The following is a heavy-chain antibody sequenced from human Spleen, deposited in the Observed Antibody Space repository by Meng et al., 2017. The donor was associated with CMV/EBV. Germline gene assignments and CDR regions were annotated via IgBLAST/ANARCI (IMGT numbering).Heavy chain of an antibody. CDR3: ARSGSSSSGGGYYYYGMDV. J-gene: IGHJ6*02. D-gene: IGHD6-6*01. Sequence: GGSLRLSCKGSGYSFTSYWIGWVRQRPGKGLEWMGIIYPGDSDTRYSPSFQGQVTISADKSISTAYLQWSSLKASDTAMYYCARSGSSSSGGGYYYYGMDVWGQGTTVTVSS. CDR1: GYSFTSYW. V-gene: IGHV5-51*01. CDR2: IYPGDSDT.